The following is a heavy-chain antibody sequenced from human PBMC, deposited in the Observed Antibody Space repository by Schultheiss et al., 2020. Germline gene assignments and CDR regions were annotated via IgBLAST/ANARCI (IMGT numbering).Heavy chain of an antibody. Sequence: SETLSLTCTVSGGSISSYYWSWIRQPPGKGLEWIGEIYHSGSTNYNPSLKSRVTISVDKSKNQFSLKLSSVTAADTAVYYCARGGFGWYDPWGQGTLVTVSS. CDR2: IYHSGST. D-gene: IGHD3-10*01. CDR3: ARGGFGWYDP. V-gene: IGHV4-59*12. J-gene: IGHJ5*02. CDR1: GGSISSYY.